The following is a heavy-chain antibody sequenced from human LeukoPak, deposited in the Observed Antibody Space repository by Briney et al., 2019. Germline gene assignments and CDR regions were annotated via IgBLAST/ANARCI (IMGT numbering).Heavy chain of an antibody. CDR3: ATDPTWGVTC. V-gene: IGHV1-24*01. CDR1: GYTLPELS. D-gene: IGHD3-16*01. CDR2: FDPEDGET. J-gene: IGHJ4*02. Sequence: GASVKVSCKDSGYTLPELSMHWVRQAPGKGLEWMGGFDPEDGETIYAQKFQGRVTMTEDTSTDTAYMELSSLRSEDTAVYYCATDPTWGVTCWGQGTLVTVSS.